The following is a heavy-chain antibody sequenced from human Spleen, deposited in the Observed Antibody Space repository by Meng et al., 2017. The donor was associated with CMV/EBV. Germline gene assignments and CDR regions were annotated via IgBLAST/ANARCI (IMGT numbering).Heavy chain of an antibody. J-gene: IGHJ5*02. CDR1: GGSFSGYY. CDR3: ARGPKYDP. Sequence: SETLSLTCAVYGGSFSGYYWTWIRQPPGKGLEWIGEINHSGSISYNPSLKSRVTISVDTSKNQFSLKLSSVTAADTAVYYCARGPKYDPWGQGTLVTVSS. V-gene: IGHV4-34*01. CDR2: INHSGSI.